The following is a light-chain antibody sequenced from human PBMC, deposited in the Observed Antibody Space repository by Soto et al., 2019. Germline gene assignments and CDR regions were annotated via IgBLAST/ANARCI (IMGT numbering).Light chain of an antibody. J-gene: IGKJ1*01. CDR3: QQYGNSRGT. Sequence: EIVLTQSPGTLSLSPGERATLSCRASQSVSSSYLAWYQQKPGQAPRLLIYNASSRATGIPDRFSGSESGTDFTLTISRLEPEDFAVYYCQQYGNSRGTFGQGTKVEIK. V-gene: IGKV3-20*01. CDR1: QSVSSSY. CDR2: NAS.